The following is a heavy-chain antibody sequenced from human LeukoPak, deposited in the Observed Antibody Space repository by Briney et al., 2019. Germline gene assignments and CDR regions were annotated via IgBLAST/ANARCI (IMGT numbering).Heavy chain of an antibody. CDR1: GFTFGEYY. Sequence: GGSLRLSCTGTGFTFGEYYGNWLRQAPGKGPEWVGFIRSQDHGGTTEYAASVKGRFTISRDYSKSIAYLQMNSLKTDDTALYYCTRHRHSFNSFDPWGQGTLVTVSS. J-gene: IGHJ5*02. V-gene: IGHV3-49*03. CDR2: IRSQDHGGTT. D-gene: IGHD5-18*01. CDR3: TRHRHSFNSFDP.